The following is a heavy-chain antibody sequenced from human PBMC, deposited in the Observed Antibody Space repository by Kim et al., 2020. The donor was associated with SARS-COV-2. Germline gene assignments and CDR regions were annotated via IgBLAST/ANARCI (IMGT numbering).Heavy chain of an antibody. CDR2: IWYDGSNK. Sequence: GGSLRLSCAASGFTFGSYGMHWVRQAPGKGLEWVAVIWYDGSNKYYADSVKGRFTISRDNSKNTLYLQMNSLRAEDTAVYYCARDQTVGPGSWYGVGMGVFDYWGQGTLVTVSS. CDR1: GFTFGSYG. D-gene: IGHD6-13*01. J-gene: IGHJ4*02. CDR3: ARDQTVGPGSWYGVGMGVFDY. V-gene: IGHV3-33*01.